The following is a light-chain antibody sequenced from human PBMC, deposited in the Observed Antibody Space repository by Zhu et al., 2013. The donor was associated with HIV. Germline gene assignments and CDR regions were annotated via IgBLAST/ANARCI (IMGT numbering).Light chain of an antibody. CDR3: LQDYTYPWT. Sequence: DVVMTQSPLSLPVTLGQSASISCRSSQGLVHNDGKTYLSWFHQRPGQSPRRLIYKVSNRDSGVPDRFSGSGSGTDFTLTISSLQPEDFATYFCLQDYTYPWTFGQGTKVESK. J-gene: IGKJ1*01. CDR1: QGLVHNDGKTY. V-gene: IGKV2-30*02. CDR2: KVS.